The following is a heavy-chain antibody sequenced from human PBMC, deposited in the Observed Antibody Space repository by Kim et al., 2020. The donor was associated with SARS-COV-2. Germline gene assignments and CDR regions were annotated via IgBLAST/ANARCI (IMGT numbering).Heavy chain of an antibody. CDR1: GLTFGDHY. V-gene: IGHV3-72*01. CDR3: SRGHSGVHIYAFDI. CDR2: IGNKAHSYTT. Sequence: GGSLRLSCASSGLTFGDHYMDWVRQAPGGGLEWIGRIGNKAHSYTTEYAASVKDRFTISRDDQKNSLHLQMNSLRTDDTAVYYCSRGHSGVHIYAFDIWGQGTVVTVSS. J-gene: IGHJ3*02. D-gene: IGHD3-10*01.